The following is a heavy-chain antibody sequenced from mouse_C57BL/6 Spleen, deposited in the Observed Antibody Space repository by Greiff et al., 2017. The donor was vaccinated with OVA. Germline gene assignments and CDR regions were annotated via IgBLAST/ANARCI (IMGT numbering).Heavy chain of an antibody. D-gene: IGHD1-1*01. CDR3: ARTYGRFSYYFDY. J-gene: IGHJ2*01. V-gene: IGHV1-85*01. CDR1: GYTFTSYD. Sequence: LMEPGASVKLSCTASGYTFTSYDINWVKQRPGQGLEWIGWIYPRDGSTKYNEKFKGKATLTVDTSSSTAYMELHSLRSEDSAVYFCARTYGRFSYYFDYWGQGTTLTVSS. CDR2: IYPRDGST.